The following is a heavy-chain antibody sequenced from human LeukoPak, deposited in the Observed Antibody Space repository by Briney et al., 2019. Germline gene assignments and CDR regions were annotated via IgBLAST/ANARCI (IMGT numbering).Heavy chain of an antibody. J-gene: IGHJ4*02. D-gene: IGHD1-26*01. CDR3: ATFRSYRHDY. Sequence: GGSLRLSCAASGFTFSSYSMNWVRQAPGKGLEWVANIKQDGSEKYYVDSVKGRFTISRDNAKNSLYLQMNSLRAEDTAVYYCATFRSYRHDYWGQGTLVTVSS. CDR2: IKQDGSEK. V-gene: IGHV3-7*01. CDR1: GFTFSSYS.